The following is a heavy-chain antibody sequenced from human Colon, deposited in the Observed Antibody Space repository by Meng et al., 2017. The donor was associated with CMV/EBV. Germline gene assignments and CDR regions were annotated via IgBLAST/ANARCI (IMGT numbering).Heavy chain of an antibody. CDR1: GFTFSSYA. J-gene: IGHJ4*02. D-gene: IGHD3-3*01. CDR2: ISGSGGST. CDR3: AKDHYDFWTDY. Sequence: GESLKISCAASGFTFSSYAMSWVRQAPGKGLERVSAISGSGGSTYYADSVKGRFTISRDNSKNTLYLQMNSLRAEDTAVYYCAKDHYDFWTDYWGQGTLVTVSS. V-gene: IGHV3-23*01.